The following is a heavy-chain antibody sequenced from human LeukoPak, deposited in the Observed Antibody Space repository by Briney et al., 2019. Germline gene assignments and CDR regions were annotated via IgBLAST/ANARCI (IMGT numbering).Heavy chain of an antibody. CDR1: GFTFRSYA. Sequence: PGGSLRLSCTASGFTFRSYALSWVRQAPGKGLEWVSATTGSGDKLFYADSVKGRFTISRDNSKNTLYLQMNNLRAEGTAVYYCARYENGGIDYWGQGTLVTVSS. V-gene: IGHV3-23*01. CDR3: ARYENGGIDY. J-gene: IGHJ4*02. CDR2: TTGSGDKL. D-gene: IGHD2-15*01.